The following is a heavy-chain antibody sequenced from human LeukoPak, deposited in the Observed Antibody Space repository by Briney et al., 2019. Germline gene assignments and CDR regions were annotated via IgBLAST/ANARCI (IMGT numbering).Heavy chain of an antibody. CDR1: GGSFSGYY. J-gene: IGHJ4*02. Sequence: SETLSLTCVVSGGSFSGYYWSWIRQPPGKGLEWIGEINHSGSTNYNPSLKSRVTISVDTSKNQFPLKLSSVTAADTAVYYCARGRSLKLIDFDYWGQGTLVTVSS. D-gene: IGHD2-15*01. CDR3: ARGRSLKLIDFDY. V-gene: IGHV4-34*01. CDR2: INHSGST.